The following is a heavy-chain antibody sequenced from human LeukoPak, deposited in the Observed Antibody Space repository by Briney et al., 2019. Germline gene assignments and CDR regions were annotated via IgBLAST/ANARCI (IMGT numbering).Heavy chain of an antibody. CDR1: GFTFSSYG. Sequence: GGSLRLSCAASGFTFSSYGMRWVRQAPGKGLEWVAVISYDGSNKYYADSVKGRFTISRVNSKNTLYLQMNSLRAEDTAVYYCAKDSAIFGVVYGGTFDYWGQGTLVTVSS. CDR3: AKDSAIFGVVYGGTFDY. J-gene: IGHJ4*02. D-gene: IGHD3-3*01. CDR2: ISYDGSNK. V-gene: IGHV3-30*18.